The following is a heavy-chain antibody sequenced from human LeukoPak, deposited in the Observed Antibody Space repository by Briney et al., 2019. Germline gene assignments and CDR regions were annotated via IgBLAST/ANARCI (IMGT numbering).Heavy chain of an antibody. J-gene: IGHJ4*02. CDR3: ARDRSGHIYGRFDS. D-gene: IGHD5-18*01. Sequence: GSLRLSCAASGFTFSSYSMNWIRQPPGKGLEWIASVYHSGTSNYNPSLRSRVIISVDTSKNQFSLRINSVTAADTALYYCARDRSGHIYGRFDSWGQGALVTVSS. CDR2: VYHSGTS. V-gene: IGHV4-59*01. CDR1: GFTFSSYS.